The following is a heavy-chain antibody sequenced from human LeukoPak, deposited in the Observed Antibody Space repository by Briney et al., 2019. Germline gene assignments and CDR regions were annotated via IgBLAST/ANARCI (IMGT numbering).Heavy chain of an antibody. D-gene: IGHD3-9*01. J-gene: IGHJ4*02. CDR3: AKDPRGTLSGYFDY. CDR1: GFTFSSYG. V-gene: IGHV3-30*18. CDR2: ISYDGSNK. Sequence: GRSLRLSCAASGFTFSSYGMHWVRQAPGKGLEWVAVISYDGSNKYYADSVKGRFTISRDNSENTLYLQMNSLRAEDTAVYYCAKDPRGTLSGYFDYWGQGTLVTVSS.